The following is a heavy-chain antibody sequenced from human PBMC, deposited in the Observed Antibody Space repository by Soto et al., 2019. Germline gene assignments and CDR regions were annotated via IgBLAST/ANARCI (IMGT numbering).Heavy chain of an antibody. J-gene: IGHJ4*02. V-gene: IGHV1-2*02. CDR1: GYTFTDYY. D-gene: IGHD6-6*01. Sequence: QVQLVQSGAEVKMPGASVKVSCKASGYTFTDYYVHWVRQAPGQGLEWAAWINPKTGSTHYAQKFQGRVTMTRDTSINTAYMEVTSLTSDDTAVYYCARTPESAHHDYWGQGTLVTVSS. CDR2: INPKTGST. CDR3: ARTPESAHHDY.